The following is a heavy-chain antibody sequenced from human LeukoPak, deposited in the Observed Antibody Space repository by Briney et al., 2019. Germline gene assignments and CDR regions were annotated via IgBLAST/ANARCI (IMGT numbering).Heavy chain of an antibody. CDR1: GFTFSNYG. D-gene: IGHD2-15*01. V-gene: IGHV3-23*01. CDR2: ITGSGGST. CDR3: AKDRLLDY. Sequence: GGSLRLSCAASGFTFSNYGLSWVRQAPGKGLEWVSGITGSGGSTYYADSVKGRFTISRDNSKNTLYLQMNSLRAEDTAVYYCAKDRLLDYWGQGTLVTVSS. J-gene: IGHJ4*02.